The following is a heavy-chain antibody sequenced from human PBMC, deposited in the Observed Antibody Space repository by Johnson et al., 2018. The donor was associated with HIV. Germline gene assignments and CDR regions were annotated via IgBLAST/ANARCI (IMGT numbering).Heavy chain of an antibody. J-gene: IGHJ3*02. D-gene: IGHD6-13*01. V-gene: IGHV3-20*04. CDR3: AKEGAAVIHFDI. CDR1: GFTFDDYG. CDR2: IHWNGGRT. Sequence: EQLVESGGGVVRPGGSLRLSCAASGFTFDDYGMSWVRQAPGKGLEWVSGIHWNGGRTVYVDSMKGRFTISRDNAKNSLYLQMNSLRAEDTALYYCAKEGAAVIHFDIWGQGTMVTVSS.